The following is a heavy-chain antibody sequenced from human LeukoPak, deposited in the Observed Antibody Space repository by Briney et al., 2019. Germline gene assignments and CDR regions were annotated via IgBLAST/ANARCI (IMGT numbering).Heavy chain of an antibody. CDR3: ARDREVVGAIDY. V-gene: IGHV3-20*04. CDR1: GFTFSSYA. D-gene: IGHD1-26*01. Sequence: PGGSLRLSCAASGFTFSSYAMSWVRQAPGKGLERVSGINWNGGSTGYADSVKGRFTISRDNAKNSLYLQMNSLRAEDTALYYCARDREVVGAIDYWGQGTLVTVSS. CDR2: INWNGGST. J-gene: IGHJ4*02.